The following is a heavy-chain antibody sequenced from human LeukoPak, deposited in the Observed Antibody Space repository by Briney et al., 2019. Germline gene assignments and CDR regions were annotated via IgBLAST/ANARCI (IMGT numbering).Heavy chain of an antibody. Sequence: SETLYLTCTVPGGSISSCYWSWIRQPPGKELEWIGYIYYSGSTNYNPSLESRVTISVDTSKNQFSLKLSSVTAADTAVYYCARLQLGEEFDYWGQGTLVTVSS. CDR2: IYYSGST. CDR1: GGSISSCY. J-gene: IGHJ4*02. CDR3: ARLQLGEEFDY. V-gene: IGHV4-59*08. D-gene: IGHD5-18*01.